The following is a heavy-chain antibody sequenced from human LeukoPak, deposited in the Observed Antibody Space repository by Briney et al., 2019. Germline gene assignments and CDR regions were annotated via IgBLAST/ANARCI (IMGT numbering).Heavy chain of an antibody. CDR1: GYSLTSYW. D-gene: IGHD3-22*01. CDR2: IYPGDSDT. J-gene: IGHJ4*02. CDR3: ASLNYDSSGYAAGFDY. Sequence: GESLKISCKGSGYSLTSYWIGWVRQMPGKGLEWMGIIYPGDSDTRYSPSFQGQVTISADKSINTAYLQWSSLKASDTAMYYCASLNYDSSGYAAGFDYWGQGTLVTVSS. V-gene: IGHV5-51*01.